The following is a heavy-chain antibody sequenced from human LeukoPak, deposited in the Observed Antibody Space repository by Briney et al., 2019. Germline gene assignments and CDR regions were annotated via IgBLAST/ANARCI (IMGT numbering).Heavy chain of an antibody. V-gene: IGHV4-34*01. D-gene: IGHD3-22*01. CDR3: ARLRGAAYGYYYKSFDI. CDR2: INHSGST. CDR1: GGSFSGYY. Sequence: SETLSLTCAVYGGSFSGYYWSWIRQPPGKGLEWIGEINHSGSTNYNPSLKSRVTISVDTSKNQFSLKLSSVTAADTAVYYCARLRGAAYGYYYKSFDIWGQGTMVTVSS. J-gene: IGHJ3*02.